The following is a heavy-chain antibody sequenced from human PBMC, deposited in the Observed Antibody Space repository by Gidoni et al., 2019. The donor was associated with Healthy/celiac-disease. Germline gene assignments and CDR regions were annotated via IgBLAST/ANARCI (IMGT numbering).Heavy chain of an antibody. Sequence: QVQLQESGPGLVKPSETLSLTCTVSGYSLSSGYYWGWIRQPPGKGLEWIGSIYHSGSTYYNPSLKSRVTISVDTSKNQFSLKLSSVTAADTAVYYCARDRDMGLTGDSNYFDYWGQGTLVTVSS. CDR3: ARDRDMGLTGDSNYFDY. CDR1: GYSLSSGYY. D-gene: IGHD7-27*01. J-gene: IGHJ4*02. CDR2: IYHSGST. V-gene: IGHV4-38-2*02.